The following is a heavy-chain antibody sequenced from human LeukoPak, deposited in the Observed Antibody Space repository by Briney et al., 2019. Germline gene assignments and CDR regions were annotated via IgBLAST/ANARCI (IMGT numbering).Heavy chain of an antibody. J-gene: IGHJ6*03. CDR3: AKEWYSGYASGDYYYYYMDV. CDR2: IWYDGSKK. D-gene: IGHD5-12*01. V-gene: IGHV3-33*06. Sequence: GGSLRLSCAASGFIFSSYGMDWVRQAPGKGLEWVAVIWYDGSKKYYADSVKGRFTISRDNSKNTLYLQMNSLRAEDTAVYYCAKEWYSGYASGDYYYYYMDVWGKGTTVTVSS. CDR1: GFIFSSYG.